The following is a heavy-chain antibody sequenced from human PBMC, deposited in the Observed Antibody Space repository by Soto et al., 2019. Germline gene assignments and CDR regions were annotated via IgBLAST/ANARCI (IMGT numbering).Heavy chain of an antibody. V-gene: IGHV3-11*06. CDR1: GFGFSDYY. CDR3: ARARLVVEGRFDY. CDR2: ISSTATYT. D-gene: IGHD3-22*01. J-gene: IGHJ4*02. Sequence: GGSLRLSCAASGFGFSDYYMNWIRQAPGKGLEWLSYISSTATYTSYADSVRGRFTISRDSAKNSLYLDMNGLRAEDTAVYYCARARLVVEGRFDYWGQGTLVTVSS.